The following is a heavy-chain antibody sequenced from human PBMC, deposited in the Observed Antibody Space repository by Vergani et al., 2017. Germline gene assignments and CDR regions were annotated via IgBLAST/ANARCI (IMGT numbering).Heavy chain of an antibody. CDR1: GFTFSNAW. V-gene: IGHV3-15*01. CDR2: IKSKTDGGTT. Sequence: EVQLVESGGGLVKPGGSLRLSCAASGFTFSNAWMSWVRQAPGKGLEWVGRIKSKTDGGTTDYAAPVKGRFTISRDDSKNTLYLQMNSLKTEDTAVYYCTTDLVVVAAYSVGVAFDIWGQGTMVTVSS. CDR3: TTDLVVVAAYSVGVAFDI. D-gene: IGHD2-15*01. J-gene: IGHJ3*02.